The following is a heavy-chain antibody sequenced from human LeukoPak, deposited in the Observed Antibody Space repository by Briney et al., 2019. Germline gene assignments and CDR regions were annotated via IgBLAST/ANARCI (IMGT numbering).Heavy chain of an antibody. CDR2: TYYSGST. Sequence: SETLSLTCTVSGGSISSYYWSWIRQPPGKGPEWIGYTYYSGSTNYNPSLKSRVTISVDTSKNQFSLKLNSVTAADTAVYYCAKGYYSWWYFDLWGRGTLVTVSS. CDR1: GGSISSYY. D-gene: IGHD3-22*01. V-gene: IGHV4-59*01. CDR3: AKGYYSWWYFDL. J-gene: IGHJ2*01.